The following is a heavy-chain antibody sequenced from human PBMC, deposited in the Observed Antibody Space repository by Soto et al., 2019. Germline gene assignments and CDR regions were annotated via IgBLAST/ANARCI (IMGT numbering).Heavy chain of an antibody. V-gene: IGHV4-59*01. Sequence: SETLSLTCAVSGTSFGTYYWSWIRQPPGKGLEWIGYIFYSGHLKYNPSLKSRLTISVDPPKNQISLRLTSVTAADTAVYYCARVWGGAFDIWGQGTMVTVSS. J-gene: IGHJ3*02. D-gene: IGHD3-10*01. CDR3: ARVWGGAFDI. CDR2: IFYSGHL. CDR1: GTSFGTYY.